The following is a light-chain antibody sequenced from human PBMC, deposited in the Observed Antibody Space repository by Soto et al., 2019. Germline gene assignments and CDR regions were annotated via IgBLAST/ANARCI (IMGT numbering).Light chain of an antibody. Sequence: QSALTQPASVSGSPGQSITISCTGTSSDVGSHNFVSWYQQRPGKAPKLMIFEVTKRPSGVSSRFSASKSGNTASLTISGVQAEDEAGYYCCSYAGTTTWVFGGGTKVIVL. CDR3: CSYAGTTTWV. CDR2: EVT. V-gene: IGLV2-23*02. J-gene: IGLJ3*02. CDR1: SSDVGSHNF.